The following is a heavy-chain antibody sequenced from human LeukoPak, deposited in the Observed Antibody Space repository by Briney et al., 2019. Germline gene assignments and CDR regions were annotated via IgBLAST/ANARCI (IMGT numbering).Heavy chain of an antibody. J-gene: IGHJ4*02. Sequence: PGGSLRLSCTASGFTFSSYSMNWVRQAPGKGLEWVSSISSSSSYIYYADSVKGRFTISRDNAKNSLYLQMNSLRAEDTAVYYCARGLSTPLNWNYPDWGQGTLVTVSS. CDR1: GFTFSSYS. V-gene: IGHV3-21*04. D-gene: IGHD1-7*01. CDR2: ISSSSSYI. CDR3: ARGLSTPLNWNYPD.